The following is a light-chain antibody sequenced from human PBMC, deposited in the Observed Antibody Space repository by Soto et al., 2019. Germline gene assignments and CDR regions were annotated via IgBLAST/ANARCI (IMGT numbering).Light chain of an antibody. Sequence: EIVMTQSPATLSVSPGERATLSCRASQSVGSNLAWYQQRPGQAPRLLIYGASTRATGIPARLSGSGSGTEFTLTISSLQSEDFAVYYCQQYNNWPPYTFGQGTKLEIK. CDR3: QQYNNWPPYT. CDR2: GAS. J-gene: IGKJ2*01. V-gene: IGKV3-15*01. CDR1: QSVGSN.